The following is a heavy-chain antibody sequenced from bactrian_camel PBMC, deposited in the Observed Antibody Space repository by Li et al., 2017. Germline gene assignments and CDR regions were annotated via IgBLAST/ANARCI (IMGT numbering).Heavy chain of an antibody. CDR3: AAVTFCRGSYCCRLDDLNKYNY. Sequence: HVQLVESGGGSVQAGESLRLSCVASGDTHTYTYNYYCMGWFRQAPGKGLEWVSAISASGGTTIYADSVKGRFTISRDNAKNTVYLTMNSAKPEDTAMYYCAAVTFCRGSYCCRLDDLNKYNYWARGTQVTVS. J-gene: IGHJ4*01. CDR2: ISASGGTT. D-gene: IGHD2*01. CDR1: GDTHTYTYNYYC. V-gene: IGHV3S1*01.